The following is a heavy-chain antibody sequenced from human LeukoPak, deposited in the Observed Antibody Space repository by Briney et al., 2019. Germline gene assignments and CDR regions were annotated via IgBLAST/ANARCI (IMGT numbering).Heavy chain of an antibody. CDR3: ARGDNYDFWSGYPFWYYYYYMDV. CDR1: GGSISSHY. J-gene: IGHJ6*03. Sequence: SETLSLTCTVSGGSISSHYWSWIRQPPGKGLEWIGYIYYSGSTNYNPSLKSRVAISVDTSKNQFSLKLSSVTAADTAVYYCARGDNYDFWSGYPFWYYYYYMDVWGKGTTVTVYS. CDR2: IYYSGST. V-gene: IGHV4-59*11. D-gene: IGHD3-3*01.